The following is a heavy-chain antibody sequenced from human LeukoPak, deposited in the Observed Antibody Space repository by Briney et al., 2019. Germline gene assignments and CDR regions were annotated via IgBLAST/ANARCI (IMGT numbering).Heavy chain of an antibody. Sequence: GESLKISCKGSGYRFTSYWIGWVRQMPGKGLEWMGIIYPGDSDTRYSPSFQGQVTISADKSISTAYLQWSSLKASDTAMYYCARSALRYCSGGSCYSAFDYWGQGTLVTVSS. V-gene: IGHV5-51*01. J-gene: IGHJ4*02. CDR2: IYPGDSDT. CDR1: GYRFTSYW. CDR3: ARSALRYCSGGSCYSAFDY. D-gene: IGHD2-15*01.